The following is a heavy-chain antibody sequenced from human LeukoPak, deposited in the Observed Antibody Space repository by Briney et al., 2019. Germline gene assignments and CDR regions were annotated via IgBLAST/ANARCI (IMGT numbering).Heavy chain of an antibody. CDR3: ARESSLGR. D-gene: IGHD2-2*01. CDR2: INGDGSSI. CDR1: GFTFSTYW. Sequence: PGGSLRLSCAAPGFTFSTYWMHWVRQAPGKGLVWVSRINGDGSSINYADSVKGRFTISRDNAKNTLYLQMNSLRAEDTAVYYCARESSLGRWGQGTLVTVSS. V-gene: IGHV3-74*01. J-gene: IGHJ4*02.